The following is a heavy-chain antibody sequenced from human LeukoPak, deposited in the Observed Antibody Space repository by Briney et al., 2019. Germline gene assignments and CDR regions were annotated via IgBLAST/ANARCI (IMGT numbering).Heavy chain of an antibody. J-gene: IGHJ4*02. CDR2: IYYSGST. Sequence: SETLSLTCTVSGGSISSYYWSWIRQPPGKGLEWIGYIYYSGSTNYNPSLKSRVTISVDTSKNQFSLKLSSVTAADTAVYYCARGRFLEWLETNYYFDYWGQGTLVTVSS. D-gene: IGHD3-3*01. V-gene: IGHV4-59*01. CDR3: ARGRFLEWLETNYYFDY. CDR1: GGSISSYY.